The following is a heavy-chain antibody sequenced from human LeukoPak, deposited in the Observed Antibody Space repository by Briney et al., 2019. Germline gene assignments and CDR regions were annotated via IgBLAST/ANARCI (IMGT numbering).Heavy chain of an antibody. J-gene: IGHJ4*02. CDR2: FDPEDGET. CDR3: ATVQKQDYDTRPYYDH. Sequence: ASVKVSCKVYGYTLTELSMHWVRQAPGKGLEWVGGFDPEDGETIYAQKFQGRVTMTEDKSTDTAYMELSSLRSEDTAVYYCATVQKQDYDTRPYYDHWGQGTLVTVSS. D-gene: IGHD3-22*01. CDR1: GYTLTELS. V-gene: IGHV1-24*01.